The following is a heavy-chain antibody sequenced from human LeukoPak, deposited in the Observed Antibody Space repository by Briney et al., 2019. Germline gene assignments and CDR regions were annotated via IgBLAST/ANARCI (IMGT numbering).Heavy chain of an antibody. CDR2: TNVDVTET. Sequence: GGSLRLSCATSGFTFTTYWMAWVRQSPGKGLEWVTNTNVDVTETYYLDSVRGRFTVSRDNAKNSLYLQMNSLRAEDSAVYYCSNGIYDKSYWGRGTLVTASS. J-gene: IGHJ4*02. CDR3: SNGIYDKSY. V-gene: IGHV3-7*01. CDR1: GFTFTTYW. D-gene: IGHD2/OR15-2a*01.